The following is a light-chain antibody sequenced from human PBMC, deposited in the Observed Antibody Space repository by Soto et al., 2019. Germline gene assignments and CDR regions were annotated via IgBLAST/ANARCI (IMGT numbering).Light chain of an antibody. CDR1: QSISKL. V-gene: IGKV3-15*01. CDR3: QQYYDWPIT. J-gene: IGKJ5*01. Sequence: EIVMTQSPATLSVSPGERATLSCRASQSISKLLAWYQQKPGQAPRLLMYGASTRATGFPDRFSGSGSGTEFTLTISSLHSEDFAVYYCQQYYDWPITFGQGTRLNIK. CDR2: GAS.